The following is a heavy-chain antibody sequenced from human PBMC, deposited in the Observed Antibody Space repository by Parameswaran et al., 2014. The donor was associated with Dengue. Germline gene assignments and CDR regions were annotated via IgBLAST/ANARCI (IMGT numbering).Heavy chain of an antibody. D-gene: IGHD2-15*01. V-gene: IGHV1-18*01. Sequence: WVRQAPGQGLEWMGWISAYNGNTNYAQKLQGRVTMTTDTSTSTAYMELRSLRSDDTAVYYCARVGGVVVAEYYYYYMDVWGKGTTVTVSS. J-gene: IGHJ6*03. CDR2: ISAYNGNT. CDR3: ARVGGVVVAEYYYYYMDV.